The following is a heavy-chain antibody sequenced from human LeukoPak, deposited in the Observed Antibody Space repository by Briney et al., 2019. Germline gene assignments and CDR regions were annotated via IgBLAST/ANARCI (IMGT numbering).Heavy chain of an antibody. CDR3: ARPWYSGSYYFDY. D-gene: IGHD1-26*01. Sequence: ASVKLSCKVSGYTLTEFSMHWVRQAPGQGLEWMGWINPNSGGTNYAQKFQGRVTMTRDTSISTAYMELSRLRSDDTAVYYCARPWYSGSYYFDYWGQGTLVTVSS. CDR2: INPNSGGT. V-gene: IGHV1-2*02. CDR1: GYTLTEFS. J-gene: IGHJ4*02.